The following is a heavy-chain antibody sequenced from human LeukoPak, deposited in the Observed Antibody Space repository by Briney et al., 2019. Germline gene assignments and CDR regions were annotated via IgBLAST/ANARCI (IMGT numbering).Heavy chain of an antibody. CDR1: GGSINSNN. CDR2: IDDSGNT. CDR3: ARHLAARLGGAWFSDY. Sequence: SETLSLACIVSGGSINSNNYIWIRQPPGKGLEWIAYIDDSGNTNYNPSLKSRVAISVDTSRNEFSLKVNYVTAADTAVYYCARHLAARLGGAWFSDYWGQGTLVTVSS. V-gene: IGHV4-59*08. J-gene: IGHJ4*02. D-gene: IGHD2-21*01.